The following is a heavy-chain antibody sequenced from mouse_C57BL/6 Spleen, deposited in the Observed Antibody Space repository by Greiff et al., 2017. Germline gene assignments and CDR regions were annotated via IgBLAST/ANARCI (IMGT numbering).Heavy chain of an antibody. J-gene: IGHJ1*03. V-gene: IGHV2-2*01. CDR2: IWSGGST. CDR1: GFSLTSYG. Sequence: QVHVKQSGPGLVQPSQSLSITCTVSGFSLTSYGVHWVRQSPGKGLEWLGVIWSGGSTDYNAAFISRLSISKDNSKSQVFFKMNSLQADDTAIYYWARNESYYYGGYFDVWGTGTTVTVSS. D-gene: IGHD1-1*01. CDR3: ARNESYYYGGYFDV.